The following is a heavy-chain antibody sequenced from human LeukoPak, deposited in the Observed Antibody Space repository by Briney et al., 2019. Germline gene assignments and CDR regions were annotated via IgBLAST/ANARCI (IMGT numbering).Heavy chain of an antibody. Sequence: GGSLRLSCLRCGLSIGNYAMTWVRQAPGKGLEWVSSITVNGGTTKYADSVRGRFTVSRDNSMNTVFLQMDSLRAEDTAVYYCAKDPNGDYIGAFDGWGQGTMVTVSS. CDR2: ITVNGGTT. CDR3: AKDPNGDYIGAFDG. D-gene: IGHD2-8*01. CDR1: GLSIGNYA. J-gene: IGHJ3*01. V-gene: IGHV3-23*01.